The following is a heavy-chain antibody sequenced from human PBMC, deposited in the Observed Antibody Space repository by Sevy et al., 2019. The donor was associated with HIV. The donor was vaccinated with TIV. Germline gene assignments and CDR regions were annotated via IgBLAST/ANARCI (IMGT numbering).Heavy chain of an antibody. CDR1: GGSFSTSYY. V-gene: IGHV4-39*02. CDR2: IHYSGST. CDR3: ANMGRGYYFYFEL. Sequence: SETLSLTCTVSGGSFSTSYYWGWVRQPPGKGPEWIGCIHYSGSTYYNPSLKSRVSISVDTSKNSFSLKLSSVTAADTAVYYCANMGRGYYFYFELWGQGTLVTVS. J-gene: IGHJ4*02. D-gene: IGHD3-3*01.